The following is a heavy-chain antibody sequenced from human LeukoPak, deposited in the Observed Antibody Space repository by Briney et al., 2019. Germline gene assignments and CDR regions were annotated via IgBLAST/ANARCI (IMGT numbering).Heavy chain of an antibody. CDR3: ARDPDILTGYPLYSFDY. D-gene: IGHD3-9*01. Sequence: ASVKVSCKASGYTFTSYYVHWVRQAPGRGLEWMGIINPSGGSTSYAQKFQGRVTMTRDTSTSTFYMEVSSLRSEDTAVYYCARDPDILTGYPLYSFDYWGLGTLVTVSS. J-gene: IGHJ4*02. CDR2: INPSGGST. CDR1: GYTFTSYY. V-gene: IGHV1-46*01.